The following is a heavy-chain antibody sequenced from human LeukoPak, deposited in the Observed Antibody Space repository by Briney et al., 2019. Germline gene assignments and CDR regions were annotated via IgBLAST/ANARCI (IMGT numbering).Heavy chain of an antibody. D-gene: IGHD5/OR15-5a*01. J-gene: IGHJ4*02. CDR1: GFTFSSYS. V-gene: IGHV3-21*01. CDR3: ARVYGLRRAGAFDY. CDR2: ISSSSSYI. Sequence: GGSLRLSCAASGFTFSSYSMNWVRQAPGKGLEWVSSISSSSSYIYYADSVKGRFTISRDNAKNSLCLQMNSLRAEDTAVYYCARVYGLRRAGAFDYWGQGTLVTVSS.